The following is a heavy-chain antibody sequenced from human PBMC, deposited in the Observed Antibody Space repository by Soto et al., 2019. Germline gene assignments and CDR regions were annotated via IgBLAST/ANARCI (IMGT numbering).Heavy chain of an antibody. CDR2: ISSSSSNI. V-gene: IGHV3-48*02. Sequence: PGGSLRLSCTGSGFTFSSYSMNWVRQAPGKGLEWVSYISSSSSNIKYADSVKGRFTISRDNANNSLSLKMSSLRDEDTAVYYCARTLERRPRWGQGTLVTVSS. CDR3: ARTLERRPR. CDR1: GFTFSSYS. D-gene: IGHD1-1*01. J-gene: IGHJ4*02.